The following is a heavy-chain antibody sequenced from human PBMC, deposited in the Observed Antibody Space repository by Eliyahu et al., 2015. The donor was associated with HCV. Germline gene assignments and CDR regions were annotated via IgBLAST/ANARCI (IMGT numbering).Heavy chain of an antibody. CDR1: GFTFSSYG. J-gene: IGHJ4*02. V-gene: IGHV3-30*18. D-gene: IGHD3-9*01. CDR3: AKPIRYFDPSDY. Sequence: QVQLVESGGGVVQPGRSLRLSCAASGFTFSSYGMHWVRQAPGKGLGWVAVISYDGSNKYYADSVKGRFTISRDNSKNTLYLQMNSLRAEDTAVYYCAKPIRYFDPSDYWGQGTLVTVSS. CDR2: ISYDGSNK.